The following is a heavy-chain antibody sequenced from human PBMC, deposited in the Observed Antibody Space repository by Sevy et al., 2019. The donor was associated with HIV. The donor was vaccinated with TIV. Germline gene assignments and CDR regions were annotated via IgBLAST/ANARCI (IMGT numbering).Heavy chain of an antibody. D-gene: IGHD4-17*01. CDR3: ARVPDYGDYRHYYYYGMDV. V-gene: IGHV3-48*01. CDR1: GFTFSSYS. Sequence: GGSLRLSCAASGFTFSSYSMNWVRQAPGKGLEWVSYISSSSSTIYYADSVKGRFTISRDNAKNSLYLQMTSLRAEDTAVYYCARVPDYGDYRHYYYYGMDVWGQGTTVTVSS. J-gene: IGHJ6*02. CDR2: ISSSSSTI.